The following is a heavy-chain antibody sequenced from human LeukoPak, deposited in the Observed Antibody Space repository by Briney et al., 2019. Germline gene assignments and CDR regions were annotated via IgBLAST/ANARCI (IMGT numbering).Heavy chain of an antibody. V-gene: IGHV4-61*02. CDR1: AGSISSGDYY. D-gene: IGHD3-22*01. CDR3: ARGIGTSYDSSRDAFDM. Sequence: SETLSLTCTVSAGSISSGDYYWSWIRQPAGKGLEWIGRIYSPGTNYNYNPSVKSRVTISIDTSKNQFSLKLTSVTAADTAVYYCARGIGTSYDSSRDAFDMWGQGTMVTVSS. J-gene: IGHJ3*02. CDR2: IYSPGTN.